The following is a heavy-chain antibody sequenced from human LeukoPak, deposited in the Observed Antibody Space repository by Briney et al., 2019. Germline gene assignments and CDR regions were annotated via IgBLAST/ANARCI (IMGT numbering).Heavy chain of an antibody. CDR1: GGSISSYY. CDR2: MYYSGST. J-gene: IGHJ6*03. CDR3: ARGTVTTSVLGYYYMDV. V-gene: IGHV4-59*01. Sequence: SETLSLTCTVSGGSISSYYWSWIRQPPGKGLEWIGYMYYSGSTNYNPSLKSRVTISVDMSKNQVSLKLSSVTAADTAVYYCARGTVTTSVLGYYYMDVWGKGTTVTVSS. D-gene: IGHD4-17*01.